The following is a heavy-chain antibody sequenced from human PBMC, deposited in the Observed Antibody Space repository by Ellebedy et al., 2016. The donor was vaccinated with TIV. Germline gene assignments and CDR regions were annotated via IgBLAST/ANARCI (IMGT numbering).Heavy chain of an antibody. V-gene: IGHV3-33*01. CDR3: ARDLGYCGNGNCQAGLGY. CDR2: IWFDGSNE. J-gene: IGHJ4*02. D-gene: IGHD2-15*01. Sequence: PGGSLRLSCTASGFTFRYYAMHWVRQAPGKGLEGVARIWFDGSNENYADSVKGRVTISRDNSKNTLYLQMNSLTAEDTAVYYCARDLGYCGNGNCQAGLGYWGQGTLVIVSS. CDR1: GFTFRYYA.